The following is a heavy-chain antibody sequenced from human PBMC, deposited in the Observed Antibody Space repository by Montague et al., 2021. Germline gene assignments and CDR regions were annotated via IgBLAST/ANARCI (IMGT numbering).Heavy chain of an antibody. CDR3: VRGRPSWLDRGFDL. CDR2: IWFDGSNI. D-gene: IGHD6-19*01. V-gene: IGHV3-33*01. J-gene: IGHJ4*02. CDR1: GFTVTSYA. Sequence: SLRLSCAASGFTVTSYAMHGVRQAPGKGLEWVALIWFDGSNIKYADSVKGRFTISRDTPRNTLSLEMDSLTADDTAVYYCVRGRPSWLDRGFDLWGQGTLVTVSS.